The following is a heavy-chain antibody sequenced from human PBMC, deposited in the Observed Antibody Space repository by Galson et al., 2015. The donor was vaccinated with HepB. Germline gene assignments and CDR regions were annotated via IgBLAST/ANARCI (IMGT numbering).Heavy chain of an antibody. CDR3: AGAGGTLRYFDWLLAGYYYYYGMDV. CDR1: GGTFSSYA. V-gene: IGHV1-69*13. CDR2: IIPIFCAA. J-gene: IGHJ6*02. Sequence: SVKVSCKASGGTFSSYAISWVRQAPGQGLEWMGGIIPIFCAANYAQKFQGRVTITADESTSTAYMELSSLRSEDTAVYYCAGAGGTLRYFDWLLAGYYYYYGMDVWGQGTTVTVSS. D-gene: IGHD3-9*01.